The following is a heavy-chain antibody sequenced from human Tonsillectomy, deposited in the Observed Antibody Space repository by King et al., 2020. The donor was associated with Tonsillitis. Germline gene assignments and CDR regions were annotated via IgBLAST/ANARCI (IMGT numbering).Heavy chain of an antibody. D-gene: IGHD4-11*01. Sequence: VQLQQWGAGLLKPSETLSLTCAVYGGSFSGYYWSWIRQPPGKGLEWIGEINHSGSTNYNPSLKSRVTISVDTSKNQFSVKLSSVTAADTAVYYCARATGTWSYNWFDPWGHGTLVTVSS. V-gene: IGHV4-34*01. CDR1: GGSFSGYY. J-gene: IGHJ5*02. CDR2: INHSGST. CDR3: ARATGTWSYNWFDP.